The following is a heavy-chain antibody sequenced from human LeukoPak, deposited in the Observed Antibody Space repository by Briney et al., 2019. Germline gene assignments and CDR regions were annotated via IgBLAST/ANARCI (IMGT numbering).Heavy chain of an antibody. J-gene: IGHJ4*02. Sequence: ASVKVSCKASGYTFTTSVMHWVRQAPGQRLGWMGWINAGNGNTKYSQKFQGRVTITRDTSASTAYMELSSLRSEDTAVYYCASTYGSGSYSMNWGQGTLVTVSS. CDR3: ASTYGSGSYSMN. V-gene: IGHV1-3*01. CDR1: GYTFTTSV. D-gene: IGHD3-10*01. CDR2: INAGNGNT.